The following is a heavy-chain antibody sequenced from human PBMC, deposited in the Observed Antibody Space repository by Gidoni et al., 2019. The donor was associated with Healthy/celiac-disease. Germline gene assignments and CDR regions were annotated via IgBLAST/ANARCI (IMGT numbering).Heavy chain of an antibody. Sequence: EVQLVGSGGALVQPGGSLRLPFSASGFTFGTYSMHWVRQAPGTGLEYVSAISSNGVSTYYADSVNGRFTISRDNSKNTLYLQMSSLRAEDTAVYYCVKERKYDILTGYPGLLDYWGQGTLVTVSS. CDR2: ISSNGVST. V-gene: IGHV3-64D*06. CDR1: GFTFGTYS. J-gene: IGHJ4*02. CDR3: VKERKYDILTGYPGLLDY. D-gene: IGHD3-9*01.